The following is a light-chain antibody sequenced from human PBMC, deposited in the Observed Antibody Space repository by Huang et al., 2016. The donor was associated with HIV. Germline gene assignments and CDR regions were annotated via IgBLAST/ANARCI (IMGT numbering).Light chain of an antibody. V-gene: IGKV3-11*01. CDR1: QSVNSY. Sequence: ETVLTQSPATLSLSPGERATLSCRASQSVNSYLAWYQQKPGQTPRLLIYDASNMATGIPARFSGSGSGTDFTLTISSLEPEDFAVYYCQQRKYWPPITFGQGTRLEIK. CDR3: QQRKYWPPIT. CDR2: DAS. J-gene: IGKJ5*01.